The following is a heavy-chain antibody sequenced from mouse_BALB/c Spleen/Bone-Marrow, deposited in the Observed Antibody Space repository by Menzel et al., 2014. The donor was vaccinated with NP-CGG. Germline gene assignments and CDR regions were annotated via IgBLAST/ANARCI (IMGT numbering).Heavy chain of an antibody. D-gene: IGHD1-1*01. V-gene: IGHV1-5*01. Sequence: VQLQQSGTVLARPGASVKMSCKASGYTFTSYWMHWVKQRPGQGLEWIGAIYPGNSDTSYNQKFKGKAKLTAVTSTSTAYMELSSLTNEDSAVYYCTSYGSSLYYFDYWGQGTPLTVSS. CDR2: IYPGNSDT. CDR1: GYTFTSYW. CDR3: TSYGSSLYYFDY. J-gene: IGHJ2*01.